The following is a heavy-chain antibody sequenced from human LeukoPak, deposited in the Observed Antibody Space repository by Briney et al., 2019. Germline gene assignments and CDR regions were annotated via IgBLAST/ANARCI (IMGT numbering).Heavy chain of an antibody. CDR2: INPNSGGT. J-gene: IGHJ4*02. CDR1: GYTFTDYY. D-gene: IGHD3-22*01. Sequence: ASVKVSCKASGYTFTDYYMHWVRQAPGQGLGWMGWINPNSGGTNYAQKFQGRVTMTRDTSISTAYMELSRLRSDDTAVYFCARGPRYYYDSSGPFDYWGQGTLVTVSS. CDR3: ARGPRYYYDSSGPFDY. V-gene: IGHV1-2*02.